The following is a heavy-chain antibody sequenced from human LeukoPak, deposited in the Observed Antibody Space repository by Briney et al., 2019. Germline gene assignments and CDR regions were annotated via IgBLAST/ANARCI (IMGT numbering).Heavy chain of an antibody. CDR2: ITWDGSST. D-gene: IGHD5-24*01. CDR1: GFTFDNHA. Sequence: GGFLRLSCAASGFTFDNHAMHWVRQAPGKGLEWVSLITWDGSSTVYAGSVKGRFTISRDNTQNSLYLQMSSLRAEDTALYYCARRDDYNFRVIDYWGQGTLVTVSS. CDR3: ARRDDYNFRVIDY. J-gene: IGHJ4*02. V-gene: IGHV3-43D*04.